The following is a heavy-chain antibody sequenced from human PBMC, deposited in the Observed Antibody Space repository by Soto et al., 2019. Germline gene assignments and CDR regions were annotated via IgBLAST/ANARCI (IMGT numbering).Heavy chain of an antibody. CDR1: GFTFSSYG. CDR2: ISYDGSNK. Sequence: GGSLRLSCAASGFTFSSYGMHWVRQAPGKGLEWVAVISYDGSNKYYADSVKGRFTISRDNSKNTLYLQMNSLRAEDTAVYYCAKEYNWNDGVDGVVPWFDPWGQGTLVTVSS. D-gene: IGHD1-20*01. CDR3: AKEYNWNDGVDGVVPWFDP. V-gene: IGHV3-30*18. J-gene: IGHJ5*02.